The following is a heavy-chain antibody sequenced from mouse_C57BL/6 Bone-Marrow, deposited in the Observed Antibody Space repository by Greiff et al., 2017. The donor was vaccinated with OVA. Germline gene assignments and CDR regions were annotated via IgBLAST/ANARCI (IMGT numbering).Heavy chain of an antibody. CDR3: AREGVYDGYYYFDN. CDR1: GYTFTDYN. V-gene: IGHV1-18*01. D-gene: IGHD2-3*01. J-gene: IGHJ2*01. CDR2: INPNNGGT. Sequence: VQLKQPGAELVKPGASVKLSCKASGYTFTDYNMDWVKQSHGKSLEWIGDINPNNGGTIYNQKFKGKATLTVDKSSSTAYMELRSLTSEDTAVYYCAREGVYDGYYYFDNWGQGTTLTVSS.